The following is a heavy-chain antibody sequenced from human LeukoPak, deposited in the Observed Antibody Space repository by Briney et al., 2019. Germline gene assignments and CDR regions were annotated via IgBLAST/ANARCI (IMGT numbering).Heavy chain of an antibody. V-gene: IGHV1-8*01. Sequence: ASVKVSCKASGYTFTSYDINWVRQATGQGLEWMGWMNPNTGNTGYAQKFQGRVTMTRDTSISTAYMELSSLRSDDTAVYYCARRFLGSRGYYFDYWGQGTLVTVSS. D-gene: IGHD3-10*01. CDR3: ARRFLGSRGYYFDY. J-gene: IGHJ4*02. CDR2: MNPNTGNT. CDR1: GYTFTSYD.